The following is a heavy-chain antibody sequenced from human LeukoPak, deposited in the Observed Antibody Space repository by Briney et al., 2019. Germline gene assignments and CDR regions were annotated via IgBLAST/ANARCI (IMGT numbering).Heavy chain of an antibody. D-gene: IGHD3-10*01. Sequence: EASVKVSCKASGYTFTGYYMHWVRQAPGQGLEWMGWINPNSGGTNYAQKFQGRVTMTRDTSVSTAYMELSRLRSDDTAVYYCARVGNVWFGELFEDYNYFDYWGQGTLVTVSS. J-gene: IGHJ4*02. CDR2: INPNSGGT. CDR3: ARVGNVWFGELFEDYNYFDY. CDR1: GYTFTGYY. V-gene: IGHV1-2*02.